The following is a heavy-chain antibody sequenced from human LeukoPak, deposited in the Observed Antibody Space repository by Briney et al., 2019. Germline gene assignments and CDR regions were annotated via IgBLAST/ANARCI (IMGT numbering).Heavy chain of an antibody. CDR2: IIPIMGVT. CDR3: ARPEIYYYDTSGYFYAFDI. Sequence: SVKVSCKTSGGTFSAASISWVRQAPGQGLEWMGRIIPIMGVTHYAQKFQGRVMITADRSTNTAYMELDSLRSEDTAVYYCARPEIYYYDTSGYFYAFDIWGQGTMVTVSS. CDR1: GGTFSAAS. D-gene: IGHD3-22*01. V-gene: IGHV1-69*02. J-gene: IGHJ3*02.